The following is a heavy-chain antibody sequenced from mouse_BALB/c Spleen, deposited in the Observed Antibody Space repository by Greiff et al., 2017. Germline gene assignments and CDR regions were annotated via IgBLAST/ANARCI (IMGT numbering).Heavy chain of an antibody. CDR3: ARVQLGRAY. V-gene: IGHV1-67*01. CDR1: GYTFTDYA. Sequence: QVQLQQSGPELVRPGVSVKISCKGSGYTFTDYAMHWVKQSHAKSLEWIGVISTYYGDASYNQKFKGKATMTVDKSSSTAYMELARLTSEDSAIYYSARVQLGRAYWGQGTLVTVSA. CDR2: ISTYYGDA. D-gene: IGHD4-1*02. J-gene: IGHJ3*01.